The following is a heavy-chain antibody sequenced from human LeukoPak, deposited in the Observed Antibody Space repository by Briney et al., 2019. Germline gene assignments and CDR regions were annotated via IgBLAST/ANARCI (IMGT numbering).Heavy chain of an antibody. Sequence: PSETLSLTCTVSGGSISSYCWSWIRQPPGKGLEWIGYIYYSGSTNYNPSLKSRVTISVDTSKNQFSLKLSSVTAADTAVYYCARGGYGDYVSDYWGQGTLVTVSS. CDR2: IYYSGST. D-gene: IGHD4-17*01. CDR1: GGSISSYC. CDR3: ARGGYGDYVSDY. V-gene: IGHV4-59*01. J-gene: IGHJ4*02.